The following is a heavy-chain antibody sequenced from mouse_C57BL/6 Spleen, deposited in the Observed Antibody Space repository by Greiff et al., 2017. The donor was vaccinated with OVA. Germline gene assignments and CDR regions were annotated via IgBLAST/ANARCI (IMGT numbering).Heavy chain of an antibody. V-gene: IGHV14-4*01. Sequence: VQLKQSGAELVRPGASVKLSCTASGFNIKDDYMHWVKQRPEQGLEWIGWIDPENGDTEYASKFQGKATITADTSSNTAYLQLSSLTSEDTAVYYCTFYYYGSSPRFAYWGQGTLVTVSA. CDR1: GFNIKDDY. J-gene: IGHJ3*01. D-gene: IGHD1-1*01. CDR3: TFYYYGSSPRFAY. CDR2: IDPENGDT.